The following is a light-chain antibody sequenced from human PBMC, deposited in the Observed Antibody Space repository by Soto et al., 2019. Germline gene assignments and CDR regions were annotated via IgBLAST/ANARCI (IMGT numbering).Light chain of an antibody. V-gene: IGKV1-39*01. CDR3: QQSHSAPFT. J-gene: IGKJ3*01. CDR2: AAS. Sequence: DIQMTQSPFSLSASLGDRVTITCRASQSISDYLNWYQQKPGKGPKLLSFAASSLQVGVPSRFSGSGSGPDFTLTIRSLPPEDFATYFCQQSHSAPFTFGPGTTVDIK. CDR1: QSISDY.